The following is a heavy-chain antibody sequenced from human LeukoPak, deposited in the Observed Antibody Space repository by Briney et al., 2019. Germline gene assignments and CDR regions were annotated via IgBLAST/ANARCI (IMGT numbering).Heavy chain of an antibody. D-gene: IGHD1-26*01. V-gene: IGHV3-23*01. J-gene: IGHJ1*01. CDR3: SKVVGVTRIQDQ. CDR1: GFTFSSYV. CDR2: ISTSGGTT. Sequence: PGGSLRLSCAASGFTFSSYVMSWVRQAPGKGLEWVSAISTSGGTTYYADSVRGRFTISRDNSKNTLYLQMNSLRAEDTAVYYCSKVVGVTRIQDQWGQGTLVTVSS.